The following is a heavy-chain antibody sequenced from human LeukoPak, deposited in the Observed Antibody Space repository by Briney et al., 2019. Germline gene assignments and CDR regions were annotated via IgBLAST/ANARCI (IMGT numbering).Heavy chain of an antibody. CDR2: VTHSGST. V-gene: IGHV4-34*01. J-gene: IGHJ5*02. Sequence: SETLSLTCAVYGGSLSGYYWSWIRQPPGKGLEWIGEVTHSGSTNYNPSLHNRVTTSVGTSKNQFSLNLTSVTAADTAVYYCARGAPYYDSWSGYYNWFDPWGQETLVTVSS. CDR3: ARGAPYYDSWSGYYNWFDP. CDR1: GGSLSGYY. D-gene: IGHD3-3*01.